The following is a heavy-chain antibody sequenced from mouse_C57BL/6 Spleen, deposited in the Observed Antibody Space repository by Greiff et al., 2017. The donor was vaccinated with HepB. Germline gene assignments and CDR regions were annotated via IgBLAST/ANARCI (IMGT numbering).Heavy chain of an antibody. Sequence: DVQLQESGGGLVKPGGSLKLSCAASGFTFSSYAMSWVRQTPEKRLEWVATISDGGSYTYYPDNVKGRFTISRDNAKNNLYLQMSHLKSEDTAMYYCARGEVRNWYFDVWGTGTTVTVSS. V-gene: IGHV5-4*01. J-gene: IGHJ1*03. D-gene: IGHD1-3*01. CDR3: ARGEVRNWYFDV. CDR2: ISDGGSYT. CDR1: GFTFSSYA.